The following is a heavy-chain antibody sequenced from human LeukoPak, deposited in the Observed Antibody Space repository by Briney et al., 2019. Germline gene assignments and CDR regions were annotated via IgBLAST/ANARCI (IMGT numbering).Heavy chain of an antibody. CDR3: AKSRGLGNYFDS. Sequence: TSETLSLTCTVSGGSVSSGDYYWSWIRQPPGKGLEWIGYIYYSGSTYYNPSLKSRVTISVDTSKNQFSLRLSSVTAADTAVYYCAKSRGLGNYFDSWGQGTLVTASS. J-gene: IGHJ4*02. D-gene: IGHD3-16*01. CDR1: GGSVSSGDYY. CDR2: IYYSGST. V-gene: IGHV4-30-4*02.